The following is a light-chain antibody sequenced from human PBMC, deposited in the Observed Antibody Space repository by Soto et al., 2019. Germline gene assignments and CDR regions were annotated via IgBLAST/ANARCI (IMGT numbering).Light chain of an antibody. CDR1: QSISSW. Sequence: DIQMTQSPSTLSASVGDRVIIICRASQSISSWLAWYQQKPGKAPKLLIYKASSLESGVPSRFSGSGSGTEFTLTISSLQPDDFATYYCQQYNSYLITFGQGTRLEIK. J-gene: IGKJ5*01. CDR3: QQYNSYLIT. V-gene: IGKV1-5*03. CDR2: KAS.